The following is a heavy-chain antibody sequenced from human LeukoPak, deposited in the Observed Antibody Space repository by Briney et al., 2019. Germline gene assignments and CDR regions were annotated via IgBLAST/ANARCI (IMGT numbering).Heavy chain of an antibody. V-gene: IGHV3-21*01. Sequence: GGSLRLSCAASGFAFSTNSMNWVRQAPGGGLEWVSSLSANSYHIFYADSVKGRFTISRDNAKSSLYLQMNSLRDEDTAVYYCVRSYDGDGYYFGGQGTLVTVSS. J-gene: IGHJ1*01. D-gene: IGHD3-22*01. CDR3: VRSYDGDGYYF. CDR2: LSANSYHI. CDR1: GFAFSTNS.